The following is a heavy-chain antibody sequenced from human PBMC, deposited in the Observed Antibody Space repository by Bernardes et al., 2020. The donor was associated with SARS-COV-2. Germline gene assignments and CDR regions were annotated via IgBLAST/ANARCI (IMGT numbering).Heavy chain of an antibody. Sequence: GESLKISCKGSGYRFTSYWIGWVRQTRGKGLAWMGLIYPGDTDTRYSPSFQGQVTISADKSISTAYLQWSSLKASDTAMYYCARGDHLLRFLEWSSNWFDPWGQRTLVTVSS. CDR2: IYPGDTDT. D-gene: IGHD3-3*01. CDR1: GYRFTSYW. V-gene: IGHV5-51*01. CDR3: ARGDHLLRFLEWSSNWFDP. J-gene: IGHJ5*02.